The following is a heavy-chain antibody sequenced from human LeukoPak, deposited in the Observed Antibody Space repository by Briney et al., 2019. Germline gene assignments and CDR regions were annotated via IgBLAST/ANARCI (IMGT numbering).Heavy chain of an antibody. V-gene: IGHV3-23*01. CDR3: ARLVGVSPLDY. CDR2: IRGRADNA. D-gene: IGHD3-16*01. J-gene: IGHJ4*02. CDR1: GFTFSNYA. Sequence: PGGSLRLSCAASGFTFSNYAMSWVRQAPGKGLEWVSQIRGRADNAYYADSVKGRVATSRDDSRNTLYLQMNSRRAEDTAVYYWARLVGVSPLDYWGQGTPVTVSS.